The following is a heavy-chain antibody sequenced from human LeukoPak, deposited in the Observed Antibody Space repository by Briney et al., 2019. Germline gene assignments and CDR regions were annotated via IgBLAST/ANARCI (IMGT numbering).Heavy chain of an antibody. Sequence: PGGSLRLSCAASGFIFNNYGLGWVRQAPGKGLEWVSAISNDGGGTTYADFVKGRFSVSRDNSKNTLFLQMNSLRAEDTALYYCAKGSSGYFFDLWGQGTLVTVSS. CDR3: AKGSSGYFFDL. CDR1: GFIFNNYG. J-gene: IGHJ4*02. D-gene: IGHD3-22*01. V-gene: IGHV3-23*01. CDR2: ISNDGGGT.